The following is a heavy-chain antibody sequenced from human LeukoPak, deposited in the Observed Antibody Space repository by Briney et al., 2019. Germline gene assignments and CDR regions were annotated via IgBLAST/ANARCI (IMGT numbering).Heavy chain of an antibody. CDR2: ISYDGSNK. CDR3: AGSSSWYRGYFDY. CDR1: GFTCSSYD. J-gene: IGHJ4*02. D-gene: IGHD6-13*01. V-gene: IGHV3-30*04. Sequence: GGSLRLSCAGSGFTCSSYDMQWVRQAPGKGLEGVAVISYDGSNKYYADSVKGRFTISRDNSKNTLYLQMNSLRAEDTAVYYCAGSSSWYRGYFDYWGQGTLVTVSS.